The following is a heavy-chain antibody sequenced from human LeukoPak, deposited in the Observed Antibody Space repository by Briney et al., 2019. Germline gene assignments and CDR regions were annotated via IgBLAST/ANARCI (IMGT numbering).Heavy chain of an antibody. J-gene: IGHJ4*02. Sequence: GGSLRLSCAASGFTFSSYTTTWVRQAPGKGLEWVSSISSTATYIYYAESVKGRFTISRANAQNSLYLQMSSLRGDDTAVYYCARGTSGFDCGGDFWGRGTLVTVSS. D-gene: IGHD2-21*01. CDR1: GFTFSSYT. CDR3: ARGTSGFDCGGDF. CDR2: ISSTATYI. V-gene: IGHV3-21*01.